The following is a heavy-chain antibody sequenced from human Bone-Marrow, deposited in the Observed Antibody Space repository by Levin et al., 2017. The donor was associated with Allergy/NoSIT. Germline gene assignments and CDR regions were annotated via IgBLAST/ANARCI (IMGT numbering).Heavy chain of an antibody. CDR2: ISGSGGST. CDR1: GFTFSSYA. CDR3: AGGRDYGGNSHVDYYYYGMDV. J-gene: IGHJ6*02. Sequence: PGGSLRLSCAASGFTFSSYAMSWVRQAPGKGLEWVSAISGSGGSTYYADSVKGRFTISRDNSKNTLYLQMNSLRAEDTAVYYCAGGRDYGGNSHVDYYYYGMDVWGQGTTVTVSS. V-gene: IGHV3-23*01. D-gene: IGHD4-23*01.